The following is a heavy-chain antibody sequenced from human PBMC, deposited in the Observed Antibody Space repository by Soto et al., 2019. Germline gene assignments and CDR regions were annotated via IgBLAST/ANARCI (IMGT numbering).Heavy chain of an antibody. CDR1: GGSFSPYF. CDR3: ARLASGWQYYYFDF. J-gene: IGHJ2*01. D-gene: IGHD6-19*01. Sequence: QVQLQQWGAGLLKPSETLSLTCAVYGGSFSPYFWSWIRQPPGKGLEWIGEINHSGSTNYNPSLTRGATLSVDTSKNQVSQKLSSVTAADTAVYYCARLASGWQYYYFDFWGRGTPVTVSS. V-gene: IGHV4-34*01. CDR2: INHSGST.